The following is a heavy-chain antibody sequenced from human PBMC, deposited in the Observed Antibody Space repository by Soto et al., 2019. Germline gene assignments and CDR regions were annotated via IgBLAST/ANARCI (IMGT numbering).Heavy chain of an antibody. D-gene: IGHD3-22*01. CDR1: GFTFSSYS. CDR2: ISSSSSTI. Sequence: GGSLRLSCAASGFTFSSYSMNWVRQAPGKGLEWVSYISSSSSTIYYADSVKGRFTISRDNAKNSLYLQMNSLRDEDTAVYYCASLDYYDGSGYSVYWGQGTLVTVSS. V-gene: IGHV3-48*02. J-gene: IGHJ4*02. CDR3: ASLDYYDGSGYSVY.